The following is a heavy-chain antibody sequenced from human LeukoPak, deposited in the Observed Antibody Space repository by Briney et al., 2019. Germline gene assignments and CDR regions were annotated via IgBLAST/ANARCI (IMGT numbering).Heavy chain of an antibody. Sequence: ASVKVSCKASGYTFTSYGISWVRQAPGQGLEWMGWISAYNGNTNYAQKLQGRVTMTTDTSTTTAYMELRSLRSDDTAVYYCARAHGYASSGHSEAYFDYWGQGTLVTVSS. D-gene: IGHD3-22*01. CDR3: ARAHGYASSGHSEAYFDY. CDR1: GYTFTSYG. J-gene: IGHJ4*02. V-gene: IGHV1-18*01. CDR2: ISAYNGNT.